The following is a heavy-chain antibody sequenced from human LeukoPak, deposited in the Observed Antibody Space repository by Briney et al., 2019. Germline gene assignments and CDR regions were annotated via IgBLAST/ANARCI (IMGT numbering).Heavy chain of an antibody. Sequence: TGGSLRLSCAASGFTFSSYSMNWVRQAPGKGLEWVSSISSSSSYIYHADSVKGRFTISRDNAKNSLYLQMNSLRAEDTAVYYCARDSDIAVAGTSPWFDPWGQGTLVTVSS. V-gene: IGHV3-21*01. CDR3: ARDSDIAVAGTSPWFDP. CDR2: ISSSSSYI. CDR1: GFTFSSYS. D-gene: IGHD6-19*01. J-gene: IGHJ5*02.